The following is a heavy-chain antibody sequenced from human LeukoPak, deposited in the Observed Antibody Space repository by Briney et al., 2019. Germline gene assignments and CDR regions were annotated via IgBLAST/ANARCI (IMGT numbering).Heavy chain of an antibody. D-gene: IGHD3-10*01. CDR3: ARRGVVIRVILVRFHKEAYYFDS. Sequence: GESLRLSCAVSGITLSNYGMSWVRQAPGKGLEWVAGICDSGGRKNNAYSMKRRFTISRETNKKTLFLQRNILRADETAVYFSARRGVVIRVILVRFHKEAYYFDSWGKGALVTVSS. J-gene: IGHJ4*02. V-gene: IGHV3-23*01. CDR2: ICDSGGRK. CDR1: GITLSNYG.